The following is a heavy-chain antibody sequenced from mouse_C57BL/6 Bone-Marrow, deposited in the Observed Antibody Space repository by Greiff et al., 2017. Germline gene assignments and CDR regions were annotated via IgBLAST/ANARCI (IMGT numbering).Heavy chain of an antibody. J-gene: IGHJ3*01. Sequence: EVKLVESGAELVRPGASVKLSCTASGFNIKDYYMHWVKQRPEQGLEWIGWIDPENGDTEYASKFQGKATITADTSSNTAYLQLSSLTSEDTAVYYCTTRWSWFAYWGQGTLVTVSA. CDR3: TTRWSWFAY. D-gene: IGHD2-3*01. CDR1: GFNIKDYY. V-gene: IGHV14-4*01. CDR2: IDPENGDT.